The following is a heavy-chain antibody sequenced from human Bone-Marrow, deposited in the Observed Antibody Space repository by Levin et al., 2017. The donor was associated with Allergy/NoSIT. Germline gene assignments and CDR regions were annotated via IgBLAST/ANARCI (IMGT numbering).Heavy chain of an antibody. CDR3: AREKGGGGLLGYSYGYGHDAFDI. V-gene: IGHV1-46*01. J-gene: IGHJ3*02. D-gene: IGHD5-18*01. CDR1: GYTFTSYY. CDR2: INPSGGST. Sequence: ASVKVSCKASGYTFTSYYMHWVRQAPGQGLEWMGIINPSGGSTSYAQKFQGRVTMTRDTSTSTVYMELSSLRSEDTAVYYCAREKGGGGLLGYSYGYGHDAFDIWGQGTMVTVSS.